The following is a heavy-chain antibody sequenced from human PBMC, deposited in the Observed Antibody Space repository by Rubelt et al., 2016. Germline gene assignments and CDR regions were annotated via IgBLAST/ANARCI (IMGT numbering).Heavy chain of an antibody. CDR3: ARRGLGGFAY. Sequence: QVELQQWGAGLLKPSETLSRTCAVYGGSFSGYFWSWVRQPPGKGLEWIGEIDHRGTTNYNPTLKSRVTVSVDPSKNQFSLRLNSVTAADTGVYYCARRGLGGFAYGDQGTLVTVSS. CDR1: GGSFSGYF. V-gene: IGHV4-34*02. CDR2: IDHRGTT. D-gene: IGHD6-25*01. J-gene: IGHJ4*02.